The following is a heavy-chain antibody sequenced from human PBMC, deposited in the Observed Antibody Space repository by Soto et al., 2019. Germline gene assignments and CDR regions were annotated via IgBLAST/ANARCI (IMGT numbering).Heavy chain of an antibody. CDR2: ISGSGGST. V-gene: IGHV3-23*01. D-gene: IGHD3-3*01. CDR1: GFTFSSYA. Sequence: GGSLRLSCAASGFTFSSYAMSWVRQAPGKGLEWVSAISGSGGSTYYADSVKGRFTISRDNAKNSLYLQMNSLRDEDTAVYYCARGIMIFGVDQYYFDYWGLGTLVTVSS. J-gene: IGHJ4*02. CDR3: ARGIMIFGVDQYYFDY.